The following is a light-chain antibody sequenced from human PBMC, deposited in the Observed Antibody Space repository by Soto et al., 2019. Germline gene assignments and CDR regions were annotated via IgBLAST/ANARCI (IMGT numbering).Light chain of an antibody. V-gene: IGLV2-11*01. CDR1: SSDVGAYNF. CDR3: CSFAGRYSYV. CDR2: DVD. Sequence: QSVLTQPRSVSGSPGQSVTISCTGTSSDVGAYNFVSWHQQHPGKAPKLMIYDVDKGPSGVPDRFSGSKSGNTASLTISGLQAEDEADYYCCSFAGRYSYVFGTGTKVTVL. J-gene: IGLJ1*01.